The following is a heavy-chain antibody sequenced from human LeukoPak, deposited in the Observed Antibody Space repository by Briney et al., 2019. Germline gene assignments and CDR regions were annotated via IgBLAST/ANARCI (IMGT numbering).Heavy chain of an antibody. D-gene: IGHD1-26*01. V-gene: IGHV4-59*01. CDR2: IYYSGST. J-gene: IGHJ6*02. CDR1: GGSISSYY. Sequence: SETLSLTCTVSGGSISSYYWSWIRQPPRKGLEWFGYIYYSGSTNYNPSLKSRVTISVDTSKNQFSLKLSSVTAADTAVYYCARGFSGGSYLWYYYYYGMDVWGQGTTVTVSS. CDR3: ARGFSGGSYLWYYYYYGMDV.